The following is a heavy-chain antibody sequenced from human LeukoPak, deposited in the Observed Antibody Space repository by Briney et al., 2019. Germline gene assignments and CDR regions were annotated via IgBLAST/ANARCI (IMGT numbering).Heavy chain of an antibody. Sequence: SETLSLICTASGGSISNYYWNWIRQPPGRGLEWIGYIHASGSTNYNSSLKSRVTISVDTSKNLFSLRLRSVTAADTAVYYCARVVVVPAESYYYYMDVWGKGTTVTVSS. D-gene: IGHD2-2*01. CDR2: IHASGST. CDR1: GGSISNYY. CDR3: ARVVVVPAESYYYYMDV. V-gene: IGHV4-59*01. J-gene: IGHJ6*03.